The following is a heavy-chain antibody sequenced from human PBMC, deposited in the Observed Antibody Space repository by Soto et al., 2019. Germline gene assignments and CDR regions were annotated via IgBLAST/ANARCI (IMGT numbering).Heavy chain of an antibody. J-gene: IGHJ4*02. V-gene: IGHV3-33*01. Sequence: QVQLVESGGGVVQPGRSLRLSCATSGFTFSSYGMHWVRQAPGKGLEWVAVIWYDGSSKYYTDSVKGRFTISREESKNTLYLEMNSLRAEDTAVYYCARDLKYRSGSYGPFDYWGQGTLVIVSS. CDR2: IWYDGSSK. D-gene: IGHD3-10*01. CDR1: GFTFSSYG. CDR3: ARDLKYRSGSYGPFDY.